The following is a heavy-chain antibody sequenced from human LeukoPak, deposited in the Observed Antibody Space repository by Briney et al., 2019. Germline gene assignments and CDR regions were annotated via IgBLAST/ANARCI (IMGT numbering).Heavy chain of an antibody. V-gene: IGHV4-34*01. CDR1: GGSFSGYY. J-gene: IGHJ4*02. CDR3: ARRTRGYNCVDY. Sequence: SETLSLTCAVYGGSFSGYYWSWIRQPPGKGLEWIGEINHSGSTNYNPSLKSRVTISVDTSKNQFSLKLSSVTAADTAVYYCARRTRGYNCVDYWGQGTLVTVSS. D-gene: IGHD5-24*01. CDR2: INHSGST.